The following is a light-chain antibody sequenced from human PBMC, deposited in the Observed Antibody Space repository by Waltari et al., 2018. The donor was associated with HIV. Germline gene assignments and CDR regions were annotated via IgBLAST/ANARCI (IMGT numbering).Light chain of an antibody. V-gene: IGKV3-15*01. Sequence: VLLTQSPATLSVSPGERVTLSCRASQSVSSSLAWYQLKPGHAPRLLIYGASTRASGVPARFTATGSGTQFTLTVSNLQSDDFALYFCLQSDKWPRTFGQGTKLEIK. J-gene: IGKJ1*01. CDR3: LQSDKWPRT. CDR1: QSVSSS. CDR2: GAS.